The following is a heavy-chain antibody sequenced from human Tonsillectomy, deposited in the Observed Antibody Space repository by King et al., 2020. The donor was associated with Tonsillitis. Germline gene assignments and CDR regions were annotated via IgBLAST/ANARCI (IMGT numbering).Heavy chain of an antibody. CDR1: GGSIDRHD. V-gene: IGHV4-59*11. D-gene: IGHD2-8*02. Sequence: VQLQESGPGLVKTSETLSLTYTVSGGSIDRHDWSWFRPPPGRGLEWIVYVYYSGSTEDNPSLKSRVTISVDTSKNQFSMQLDSVTAADTAVYYCATFKGYYHTGERSGFDFWGQGTLVTVAS. CDR2: VYYSGST. CDR3: ATFKGYYHTGERSGFDF. J-gene: IGHJ4*02.